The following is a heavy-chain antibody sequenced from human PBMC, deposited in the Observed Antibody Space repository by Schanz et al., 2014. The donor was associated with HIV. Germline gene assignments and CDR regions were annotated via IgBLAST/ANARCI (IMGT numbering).Heavy chain of an antibody. Sequence: QVQLVESGGGVVQPGRSLRLSCAASGFTFSTYGMHWVRQAPGKGLEWVAVIWYDGSNKYYADSVKGRFTISRDNSKKTLYLQMNSLRAEDTAVYYCAKEATVVTLAFDIWGQGTMVTVSS. CDR3: AKEATVVTLAFDI. V-gene: IGHV3-33*06. J-gene: IGHJ3*02. CDR2: IWYDGSNK. D-gene: IGHD4-17*01. CDR1: GFTFSTYG.